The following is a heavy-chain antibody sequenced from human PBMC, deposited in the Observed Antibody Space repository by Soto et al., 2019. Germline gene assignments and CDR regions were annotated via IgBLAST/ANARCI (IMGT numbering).Heavy chain of an antibody. J-gene: IGHJ6*02. V-gene: IGHV1-69*13. CDR1: GGTFSSYA. D-gene: IGHD2-2*01. CDR3: ARDNIVVVPAASKYYYYYGMDV. CDR2: IITIFGTA. Sequence: GASVKVSCKASGGTFSSYAISWVRQAPRQGLEWMGGIITIFGTANYAQRFQGRVTITADESTSTAYKELSSLRSEDTAVYYCARDNIVVVPAASKYYYYYGMDVWGQGTTVTGSS.